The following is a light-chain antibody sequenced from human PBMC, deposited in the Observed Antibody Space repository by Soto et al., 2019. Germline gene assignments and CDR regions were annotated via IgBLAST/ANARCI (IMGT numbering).Light chain of an antibody. CDR1: QSISNS. V-gene: IGKV1-39*01. CDR3: QQSYSSPQMYT. Sequence: DIKMTQSPSSLSASVGDRVTITCRASQSISNSLNWYQQKPGKAPDLLIYAASNLQSGVPSRFTGSGSGTDFTLTISSLQPEDFTTYYCQQSYSSPQMYTFGQGTKLEIK. CDR2: AAS. J-gene: IGKJ2*01.